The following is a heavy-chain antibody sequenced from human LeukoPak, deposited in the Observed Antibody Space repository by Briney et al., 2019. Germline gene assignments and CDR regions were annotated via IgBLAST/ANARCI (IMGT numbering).Heavy chain of an antibody. CDR3: AKDWPVSGDHYSPFDY. J-gene: IGHJ4*02. D-gene: IGHD4-11*01. V-gene: IGHV3-23*01. Sequence: GGTLRLSCAASGFTFSSHAMSWVRQAPGKGLEWVAAISRSGGNTYYGDSVKGRFTISRDSSKNTLHLQMDSLRAEDTAVYYCAKDWPVSGDHYSPFDYWGQGTLVTVSS. CDR2: ISRSGGNT. CDR1: GFTFSSHA.